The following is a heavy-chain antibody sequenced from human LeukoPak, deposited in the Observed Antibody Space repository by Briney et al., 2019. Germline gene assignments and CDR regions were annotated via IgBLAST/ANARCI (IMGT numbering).Heavy chain of an antibody. J-gene: IGHJ4*02. D-gene: IGHD2-2*01. CDR1: GYSISSGYY. V-gene: IGHV4-38-2*01. CDR3: ANYQLLSHSFDY. CDR2: IYHSGST. Sequence: SETLSLTCAVSGYSISSGYYWGWIRQPPGKGLEWIGSIYHSGSTYYNPSLKSRVTISVDTSKNQFSLKLSSVTAADKAVYYCANYQLLSHSFDYWGQGTLVTVSS.